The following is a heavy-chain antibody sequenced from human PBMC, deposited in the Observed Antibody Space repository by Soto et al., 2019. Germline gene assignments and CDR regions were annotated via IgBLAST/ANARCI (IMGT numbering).Heavy chain of an antibody. CDR1: GGSFSGYY. J-gene: IGHJ3*02. D-gene: IGHD3-10*01. CDR2: INHSGST. V-gene: IGHV4-34*01. Sequence: SETLSLTCAVYGGSFSGYYWSWIRQPPGKGLEWIGEINHSGSTNYNPSLKSRVTISVDTSKNQFSLKLSSVTAADTAVYYCAREYYGSGSYAFDIWGQGTMVTVSS. CDR3: AREYYGSGSYAFDI.